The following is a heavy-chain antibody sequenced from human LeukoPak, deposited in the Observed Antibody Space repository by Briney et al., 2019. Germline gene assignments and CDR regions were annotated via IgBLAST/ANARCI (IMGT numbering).Heavy chain of an antibody. CDR1: GYTFTSYG. V-gene: IGHV1-18*01. Sequence: APVKVSCTASGYTFTSYGISWVRQAPGQGLEWMGWISSYNGNTNYAQKLQGRVTMTTDTSTSTAYMELRSLRSADTAVYYCARDGAIVVVPAAMPDYYYYGMDVWGQGTTVTVSS. CDR2: ISSYNGNT. D-gene: IGHD2-2*01. J-gene: IGHJ6*02. CDR3: ARDGAIVVVPAAMPDYYYYGMDV.